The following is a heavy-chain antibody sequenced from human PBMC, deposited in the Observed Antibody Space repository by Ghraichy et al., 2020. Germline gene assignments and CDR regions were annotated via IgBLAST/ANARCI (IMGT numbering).Heavy chain of an antibody. CDR2: IYPGDSDT. V-gene: IGHV5-51*01. CDR1: GYSFTSYW. CDR3: ARQPYGDYEQNYFDY. J-gene: IGHJ4*02. D-gene: IGHD4-17*01. Sequence: GESLNISCKGSGYSFTSYWIGWVRQMPGKGLEWMGIIYPGDSDTRYSPSFQGQVTISANKSISTAYLQWSSLKASDTAMYYCARQPYGDYEQNYFDYWGQGTLVTVSS.